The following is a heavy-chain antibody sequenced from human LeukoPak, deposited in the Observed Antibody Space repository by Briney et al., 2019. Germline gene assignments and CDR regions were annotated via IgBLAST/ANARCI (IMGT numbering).Heavy chain of an antibody. CDR2: INHSGST. J-gene: IGHJ5*02. D-gene: IGHD3-22*01. CDR1: GGSFSGYY. Sequence: PSETLSLTCAVNGGSFSGYYWSWIRQPPGKGLEWIGEINHSGSTNYNPSLKSRVTISVDTSKNQFSLKLSSVTAADTAVYYCALYYYDSSGYSWGQGTLVSVSS. CDR3: ALYYYDSSGYS. V-gene: IGHV4-34*01.